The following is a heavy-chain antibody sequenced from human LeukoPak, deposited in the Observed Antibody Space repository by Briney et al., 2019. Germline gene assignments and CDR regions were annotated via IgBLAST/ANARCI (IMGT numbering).Heavy chain of an antibody. CDR1: GYTFTSYA. D-gene: IGHD2-2*03. CDR2: INAGNGNT. CDR3: ARSLRPMDIVVVPAALDY. Sequence: ASVKVSCKASGYTFTSYAMHWVRQAPGQRLEWMGWINAGNGNTKYSQKFQGRVTITRDTSASTAYMGLSSLRSEDTAVYYCARSLRPMDIVVVPAALDYWGQGTLVTVSS. J-gene: IGHJ4*02. V-gene: IGHV1-3*01.